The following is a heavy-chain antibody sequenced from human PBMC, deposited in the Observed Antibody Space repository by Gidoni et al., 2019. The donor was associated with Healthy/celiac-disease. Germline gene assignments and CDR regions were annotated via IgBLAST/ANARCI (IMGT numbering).Heavy chain of an antibody. CDR3: ARDRNIVVVVAAFFDP. J-gene: IGHJ5*02. CDR1: GGSISRSSYY. CDR2: IYYSGST. D-gene: IGHD2-15*01. V-gene: IGHV4-39*07. Sequence: QLQLQESGPGLVKPSETLSLTCTVSGGSISRSSYYWGWIRQPPGKGLEWIGSIYYSGSTYYNPSLKSRVTISVDTSKNQFSLKLSSVTAADTAVYYCARDRNIVVVVAAFFDPWGQGTLVTVSS.